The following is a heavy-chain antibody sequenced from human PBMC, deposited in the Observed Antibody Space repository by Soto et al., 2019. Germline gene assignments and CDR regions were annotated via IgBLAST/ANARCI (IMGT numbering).Heavy chain of an antibody. J-gene: IGHJ6*02. CDR2: IIPIFGTA. CDR3: AQCLLGVNYYYGMDV. D-gene: IGHD3-16*01. CDR1: GGTFSSYP. V-gene: IGHV1-69*12. Sequence: QVQLVQSGAEVKKPGSSVKVSCKASGGTFSSYPINWVRQAPGQGLEWMGGIIPIFGTADYAQKFQGRVTITADQSTSTAYMELSSLRSEDTAVYYCAQCLLGVNYYYGMDVWGQGTTVTVSS.